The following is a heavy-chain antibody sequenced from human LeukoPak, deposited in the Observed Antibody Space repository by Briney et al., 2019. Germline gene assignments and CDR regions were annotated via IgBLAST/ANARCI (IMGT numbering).Heavy chain of an antibody. CDR2: VSSYNGDT. D-gene: IGHD1-7*01. V-gene: IGHV1-18*01. CDR3: ARAGYWNYVYYYYYMDV. Sequence: ASVRVSCKASGYTFNNYGISWVRQAPGQGLEWMGWVSSYNGDTNYAQKFRGRVTMSTDTSTSTAYMELSSLRSEDTAVYYCARAGYWNYVYYYYYMDVWGKGTTVTVS. CDR1: GYTFNNYG. J-gene: IGHJ6*03.